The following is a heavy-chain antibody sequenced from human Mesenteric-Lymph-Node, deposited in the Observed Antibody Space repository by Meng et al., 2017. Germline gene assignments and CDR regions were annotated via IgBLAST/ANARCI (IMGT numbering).Heavy chain of an antibody. J-gene: IGHJ4*02. CDR3: ARVEVGITSGDY. CDR2: INAYNGDT. V-gene: IGHV1-18*01. CDR1: GYTFTNYG. Sequence: QLVSSGGEVKKPGASVEVSCKDSGYTFTNYGITWVRQAPGQGLEWMGWINAYNGDTNYAQTLQGRVTMTTDTSTSTAYMGLRSLRSDDTAVYYCARVEVGITSGDYWGQGTLVTVSS. D-gene: IGHD1-26*01.